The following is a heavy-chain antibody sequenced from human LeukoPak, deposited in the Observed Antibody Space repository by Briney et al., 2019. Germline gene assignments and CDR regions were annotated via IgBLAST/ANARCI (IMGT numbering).Heavy chain of an antibody. D-gene: IGHD6-19*01. CDR1: AFTFSMYW. Sequence: GGSLRLSCSASAFTFSMYWMTWVRQAPGKGLEWVATIKEDGSDKYYVDSVRGRFTISRDNAENSLNLQMNSLRAEDTAVYYCARERVTGTSYYYYYGMDVWGQGTTVTVSS. J-gene: IGHJ6*02. CDR2: IKEDGSDK. V-gene: IGHV3-7*01. CDR3: ARERVTGTSYYYYYGMDV.